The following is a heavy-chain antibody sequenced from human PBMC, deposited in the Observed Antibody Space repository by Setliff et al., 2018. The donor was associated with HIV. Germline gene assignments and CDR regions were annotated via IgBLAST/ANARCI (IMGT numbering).Heavy chain of an antibody. Sequence: PSETLSLTCTVSGGSISSGDYYWTWIRQPPGKGLEWIGYIYNTGSTYYEPSLRGRVTISIDRSKNQFSLKLNSVTAADTAVYYCARETNDSGSLTAYWYFDLWGRGTLVTVSS. CDR2: IYNTGST. D-gene: IGHD3-10*01. CDR3: ARETNDSGSLTAYWYFDL. V-gene: IGHV4-30-4*08. CDR1: GGSISSGDYY. J-gene: IGHJ2*01.